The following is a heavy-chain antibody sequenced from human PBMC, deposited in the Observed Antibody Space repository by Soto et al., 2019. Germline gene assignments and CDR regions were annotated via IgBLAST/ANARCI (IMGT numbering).Heavy chain of an antibody. J-gene: IGHJ4*02. CDR1: GGSISSSSYY. D-gene: IGHD5-18*01. CDR2: IYYSGST. Sequence: SETLSLTCTVSGGSISSSSYYWGWIRQPPGKGLEWIGSIYYSGSTYYNPSLKSRVTISVDTPKNQFSLKLSSVTAADTAVYYCARHGYSYGVDYWGQGTLVTVSS. CDR3: ARHGYSYGVDY. V-gene: IGHV4-39*01.